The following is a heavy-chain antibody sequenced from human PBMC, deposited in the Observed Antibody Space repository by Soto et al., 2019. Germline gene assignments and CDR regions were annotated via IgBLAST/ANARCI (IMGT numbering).Heavy chain of an antibody. J-gene: IGHJ4*02. D-gene: IGHD2-8*01. CDR3: ARDRGYCANGVCFRYDY. Sequence: LVQSGAEVKKPGASVTVSCKASGYTFTSYGISWVRQAPGQGLEWMGWVSAYNGDTNYAQNFQGRVTMTTDTSTSTAYMDLRSLRSDDTATYYCARDRGYCANGVCFRYDYWGQGTLVTVSS. V-gene: IGHV1-18*01. CDR1: GYTFTSYG. CDR2: VSAYNGDT.